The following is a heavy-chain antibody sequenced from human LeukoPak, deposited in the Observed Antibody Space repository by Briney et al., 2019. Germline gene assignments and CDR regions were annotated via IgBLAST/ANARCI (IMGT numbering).Heavy chain of an antibody. CDR1: GFTFSSYA. CDR3: AKGSYYDGGAYSYYFDY. CDR2: ISGSGGST. V-gene: IGHV3-23*01. J-gene: IGHJ4*02. Sequence: PGGSLRLSCAASGFTFSSYAMSWVRQAPEKGLEWVSGISGSGGSTYYADSVKGRFTISRDNSRNTLYLQMSSLRAEDTAVYYCAKGSYYDGGAYSYYFDYWGQGTLVTVSS. D-gene: IGHD3-22*01.